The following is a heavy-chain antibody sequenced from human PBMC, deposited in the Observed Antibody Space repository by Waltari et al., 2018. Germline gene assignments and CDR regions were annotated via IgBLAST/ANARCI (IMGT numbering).Heavy chain of an antibody. CDR3: ARRSSNIMDV. Sequence: QVQLQQSGPGPVQPSQPLSPTCSISGASFPSQLGTWHWLRQSPSRRLEWLGRTYYRSKWYNDYGISVKSRLTLNADASKNQFSLQLHSVTPEDTAVYYCARRSSNIMDVWGQGTTVTVSS. CDR2: TYYRSKWYN. V-gene: IGHV6-1*01. CDR1: GASFPSQLGT. J-gene: IGHJ6*02.